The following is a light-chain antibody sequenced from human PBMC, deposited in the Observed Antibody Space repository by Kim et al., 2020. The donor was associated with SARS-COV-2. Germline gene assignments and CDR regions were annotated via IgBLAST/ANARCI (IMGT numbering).Light chain of an antibody. Sequence: QSALTQPLSASGSPGQSVTISCTGTSSDVGAYKYVSWYQQHPGKAPKLMIYEVSKRPSGVPDRFSGSKSGNTASLTVSGLQAEDEADYYCSSYTGSNVVFGGGQQLTIL. J-gene: IGLJ2*01. CDR2: EVS. CDR3: SSYTGSNVV. V-gene: IGLV2-8*01. CDR1: SSDVGAYKY.